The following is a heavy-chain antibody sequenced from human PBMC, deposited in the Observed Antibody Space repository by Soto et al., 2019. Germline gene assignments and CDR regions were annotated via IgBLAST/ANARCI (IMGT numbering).Heavy chain of an antibody. CDR2: ISTSGSTV. CDR1: RLTFSTYE. D-gene: IGHD5-12*01. V-gene: IGHV3-48*03. J-gene: IGHJ4*01. Sequence: GGSRRLSCAASRLTFSTYEMHWFRQAPGKGLGWVSYISTSGSTVYYADSVKGRFTVSRDNTRNSLYLQMDSLRDEDTALYYCVRYCGTTLCNGVATRTFDYWGHGTLVTVSS. CDR3: VRYCGTTLCNGVATRTFDY.